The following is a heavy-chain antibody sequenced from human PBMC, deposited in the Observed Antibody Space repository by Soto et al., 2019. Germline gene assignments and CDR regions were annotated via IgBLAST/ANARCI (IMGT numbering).Heavy chain of an antibody. CDR3: TRHMAVTSCSGGSCYDYSYYYYMXV. J-gene: IGHJ6*03. Sequence: RGSLTLSCAASGFTFSRAAMYWARQASGNGLEWVGRIRSKANSYATAYAASVKGRFTISRDDSKNTAYLQMNSLKTEDTAVYYCTRHMAVTSCSGGSCYDYSYYYYMXVWGKGATVTVSS. CDR2: IRSKANSYAT. CDR1: GFTFSRAA. V-gene: IGHV3-73*01. D-gene: IGHD2-15*01.